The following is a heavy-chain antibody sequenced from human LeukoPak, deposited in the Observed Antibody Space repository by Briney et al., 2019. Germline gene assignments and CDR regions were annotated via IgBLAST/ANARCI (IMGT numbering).Heavy chain of an antibody. J-gene: IGHJ4*02. CDR2: IIPSLGIA. Sequence: AVKVSFKASGGTFSSYAISWVRQAPGQGLEWMGRIIPSLGIANYAQKFQGRVTITADKSTSTAYMELSSLRSEDTAVYYCAGDYYDNNDYWGQGTLVTVSS. CDR1: GGTFSSYA. D-gene: IGHD3-22*01. V-gene: IGHV1-69*04. CDR3: AGDYYDNNDY.